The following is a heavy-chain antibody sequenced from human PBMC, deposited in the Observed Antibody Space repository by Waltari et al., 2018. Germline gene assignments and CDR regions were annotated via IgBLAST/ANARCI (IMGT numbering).Heavy chain of an antibody. D-gene: IGHD6-19*01. V-gene: IGHV3-73*01. Sequence: EVQVVESGGGLVPPGGSLKLSCATSGFSSSGSSIHWVRQTSGKGLEWVGRIRREPYNYATAYSASVKGRFTISRDDSKNTAFLQMNSLMTEDTAVYYCSGGEVTGTDFWGQGTLVTVSS. CDR3: SGGEVTGTDF. J-gene: IGHJ4*02. CDR1: GFSSSGSS. CDR2: IRREPYNYAT.